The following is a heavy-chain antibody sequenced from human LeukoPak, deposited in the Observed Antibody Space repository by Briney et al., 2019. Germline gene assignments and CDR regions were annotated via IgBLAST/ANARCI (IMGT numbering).Heavy chain of an antibody. V-gene: IGHV1-8*01. Sequence: ASVTVSCKASGYTFTSYDINWVRQATGQGLEWMGWMNPNSGNTGYAQKFQGRVTMTRNTSISTAYMELSSLRSEDTAVYCCARVATTGADYYYYGMDVWGQGTTVTVSS. CDR2: MNPNSGNT. CDR3: ARVATTGADYYYYGMDV. D-gene: IGHD5-12*01. J-gene: IGHJ6*02. CDR1: GYTFTSYD.